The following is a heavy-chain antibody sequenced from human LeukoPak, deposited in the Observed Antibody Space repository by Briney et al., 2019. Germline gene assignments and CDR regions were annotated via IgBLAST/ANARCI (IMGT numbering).Heavy chain of an antibody. CDR3: ARDSATCTNGVCYYYFDY. J-gene: IGHJ4*02. CDR2: IYTSGST. Sequence: PSETLSLTCTVSGGSISSYYWSWIRQPAGKGLEWIERIYTSGSTNYNPSLKSRVTMSVDTSKNQFSLKLSSVTAADTAVYYCARDSATCTNGVCYYYFDYWGQGTLVTVSS. D-gene: IGHD2-8*01. V-gene: IGHV4-4*07. CDR1: GGSISSYY.